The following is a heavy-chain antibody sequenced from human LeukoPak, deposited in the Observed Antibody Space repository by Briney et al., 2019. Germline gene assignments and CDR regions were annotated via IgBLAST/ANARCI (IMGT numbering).Heavy chain of an antibody. CDR1: GGSISSSSYY. CDR3: ARLLGWEIYYFDY. Sequence: KPSETLSLTCTVSGGSISSSSYYWGWIRQPPGKGLEWIGSIYYSGSTYYNPSLKSRVTISVDTSKNQFSLKLSSVTAADTAVYYCARLLGWEIYYFDYWGQGTLVTVSS. D-gene: IGHD1-26*01. CDR2: IYYSGST. V-gene: IGHV4-39*01. J-gene: IGHJ4*02.